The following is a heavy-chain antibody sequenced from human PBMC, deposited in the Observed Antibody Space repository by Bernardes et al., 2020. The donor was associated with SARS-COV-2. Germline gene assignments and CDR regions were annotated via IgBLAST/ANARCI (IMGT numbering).Heavy chain of an antibody. J-gene: IGHJ4*02. D-gene: IGHD6-19*01. CDR2: VSPVVGGTNFGTT. V-gene: IGHV1-69*13. CDR3: IRAIVSVAGKYYFDS. CDR1: GGTFSRYA. Sequence: SVKVSCKATGGTFSRYAVTWVRQAPGHGLEWMGGVSPVVGGTNFGTTNFAQKFKGRVTMTADGSQTTAYMELSSLRPEDTAIYYCIRAIVSVAGKYYFDSWGRGTLVTVSS.